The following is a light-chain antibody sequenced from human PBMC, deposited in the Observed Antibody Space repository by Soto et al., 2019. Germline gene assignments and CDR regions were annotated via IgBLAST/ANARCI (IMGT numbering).Light chain of an antibody. CDR1: SNDVGAYHY. V-gene: IGLV2-11*01. Sequence: QSVLTQPRSVSGSPGQSVTISCTGTSNDVGAYHYVSWYQHHPGKAPKLIIYDVTQRPSGIPDRFSGSKSGNTASLTISGLQADDEADYHWCSYADNYFYVFGTGTKVTVL. J-gene: IGLJ1*01. CDR3: CSYADNYFYV. CDR2: DVT.